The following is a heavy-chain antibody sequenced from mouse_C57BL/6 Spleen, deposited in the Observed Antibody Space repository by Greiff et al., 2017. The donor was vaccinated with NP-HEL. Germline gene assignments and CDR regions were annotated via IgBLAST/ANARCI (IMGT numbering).Heavy chain of an antibody. D-gene: IGHD2-2*01. Sequence: VQLQQSGAELVKPGASVKISCKASGYAFSSYWMNWVKQRPGKGLEWIGQIYPGDGDTNYNGKFKGKATLTADKSSSTAYMQLSSLTSEDAAVYFCARHEHGYDRDAMDYWGQGTSVTVSS. V-gene: IGHV1-80*01. CDR3: ARHEHGYDRDAMDY. CDR1: GYAFSSYW. CDR2: IYPGDGDT. J-gene: IGHJ4*01.